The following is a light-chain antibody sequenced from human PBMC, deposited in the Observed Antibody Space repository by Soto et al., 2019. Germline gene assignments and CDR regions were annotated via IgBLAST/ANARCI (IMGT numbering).Light chain of an antibody. J-gene: IGKJ1*01. V-gene: IGKV3-15*01. CDR2: GAS. CDR3: QQYNNWPGT. Sequence: EIVMTQSPATLSVSQGERAPLSCRASQSVSSNLAWYQQKPGQAPRLLIYGASTRVTGIPARFSGGGSGTEFTLTISSLQSEDFAVYYCQQYNNWPGTFGQGTKVEIK. CDR1: QSVSSN.